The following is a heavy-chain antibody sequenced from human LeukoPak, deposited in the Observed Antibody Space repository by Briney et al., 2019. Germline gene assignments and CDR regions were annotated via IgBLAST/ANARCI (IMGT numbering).Heavy chain of an antibody. CDR3: ARGSRDGYNPYYFDY. CDR2: IGTAGDT. D-gene: IGHD5-24*01. J-gene: IGHJ4*02. Sequence: GGSLRLSCAASGFTFSSYGMHWVRQATGKGLEWVSAIGTAGDTYYPGSVKGRFTISRENAKNSLYLQMNSLRAGDTAVYYCARGSRDGYNPYYFDYWGQGTLVTVSS. V-gene: IGHV3-13*01. CDR1: GFTFSSYG.